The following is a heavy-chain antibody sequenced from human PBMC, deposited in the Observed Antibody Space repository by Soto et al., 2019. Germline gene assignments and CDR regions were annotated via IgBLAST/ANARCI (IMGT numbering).Heavy chain of an antibody. CDR3: ARDYYDSSGFDY. J-gene: IGHJ4*02. D-gene: IGHD3-22*01. V-gene: IGHV1-69*13. Sequence: ASVKVSCKASGGTFSSYAISWVRQAPGQGLEWMGGIIPIFGTANYAQKFQGRVTITADESTSTAYMELSSLRSEDTAVYYCARDYYDSSGFDYWGQGTLVTVSS. CDR2: IIPIFGTA. CDR1: GGTFSSYA.